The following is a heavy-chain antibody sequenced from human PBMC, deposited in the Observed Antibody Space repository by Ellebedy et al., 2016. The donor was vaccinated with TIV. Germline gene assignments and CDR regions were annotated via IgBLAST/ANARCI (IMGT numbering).Heavy chain of an antibody. CDR2: IIPIFGTA. J-gene: IGHJ4*02. CDR3: ARRGWNTVTLHFDY. V-gene: IGHV1-69*13. CDR1: GGTFSSYA. D-gene: IGHD1-1*01. Sequence: ASVKVSCKASGGTFSSYAISWVRQAPGQGLEWMGGIIPIFGTANYAQKFQGRVTITADESTSTAYMELSSLRSEDTAVYYCARRGWNTVTLHFDYWGQGTLVTVSS.